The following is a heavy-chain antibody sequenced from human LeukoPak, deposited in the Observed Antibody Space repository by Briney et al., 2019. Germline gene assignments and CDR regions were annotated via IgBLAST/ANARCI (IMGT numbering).Heavy chain of an antibody. CDR1: GYTFTTYG. J-gene: IGHJ4*02. Sequence: EASVKVSCKASGYTFTTYGISWVRQAPGQGLEWMGWINVYNGNTNYAQKLQGRVTMTTDTSTRTAYMELRSLGSGDTAVYYCARAYGSGSYYKYPADYWGQGTLVTVSS. CDR2: INVYNGNT. V-gene: IGHV1-18*01. D-gene: IGHD3-10*01. CDR3: ARAYGSGSYYKYPADY.